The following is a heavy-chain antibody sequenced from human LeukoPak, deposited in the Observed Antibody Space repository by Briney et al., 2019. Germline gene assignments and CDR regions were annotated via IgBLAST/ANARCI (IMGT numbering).Heavy chain of an antibody. CDR2: INPNSGDT. Sequence: ASVKVSCKASGYTFTDYYMHWVRQAPGQGLEWMGWINPNSGDTRYAQKFQGRVTMTEDTSTDTAYMELSSLRSEDTAVYYCATASWREGHGGAFDIWGQGTMVTVSS. D-gene: IGHD6-13*01. CDR1: GYTFTDYY. V-gene: IGHV1-2*02. J-gene: IGHJ3*02. CDR3: ATASWREGHGGAFDI.